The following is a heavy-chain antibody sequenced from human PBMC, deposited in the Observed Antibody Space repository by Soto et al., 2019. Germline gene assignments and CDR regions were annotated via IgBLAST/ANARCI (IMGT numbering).Heavy chain of an antibody. J-gene: IGHJ6*02. Sequence: ASVKVSCKASGYTFTSYGISWVRQAPGQGLEWMGWISAYNGNTNYAQMLQGRVTMTTDTSTSTAYMELRSLRSDDTAVYYCARDSSSSLFVDYYGMDVWGQGTTVTVSS. CDR2: ISAYNGNT. CDR3: ARDSSSSLFVDYYGMDV. CDR1: GYTFTSYG. D-gene: IGHD6-6*01. V-gene: IGHV1-18*01.